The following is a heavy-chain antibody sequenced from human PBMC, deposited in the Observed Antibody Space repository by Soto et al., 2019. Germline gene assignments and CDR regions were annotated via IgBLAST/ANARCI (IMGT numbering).Heavy chain of an antibody. CDR3: ARVGGLAARTFDY. V-gene: IGHV4-34*01. J-gene: IGHJ4*02. CDR2: IYYSGST. D-gene: IGHD6-6*01. CDR1: GGSFSGYY. Sequence: SETLSLTCAVYGGSFSGYYWSWIRQPPGKGLEWIGDIYYSGSTNYNPSLKSRVTISVDTSKNQFSLNLRSMSPADTAVYYCARVGGLAARTFDYWGPGTLVTVSS.